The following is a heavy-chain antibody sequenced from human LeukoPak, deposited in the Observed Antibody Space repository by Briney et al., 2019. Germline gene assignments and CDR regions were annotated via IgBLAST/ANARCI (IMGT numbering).Heavy chain of an antibody. CDR2: ISGSGGST. V-gene: IGHV3-23*01. J-gene: IGHJ4*02. CDR1: GFTFGSYA. D-gene: IGHD3-10*01. CDR3: AKGGFTMVRGAYYFDY. Sequence: GGSLRLSCAASGFTFGSYAMSWVRQAPGKGLEWVSAISGSGGSTYYADSVKGRFTISRDNSRNTLYLQMNSLRAEDTAVYYRAKGGFTMVRGAYYFDYWGQGTLVTVSS.